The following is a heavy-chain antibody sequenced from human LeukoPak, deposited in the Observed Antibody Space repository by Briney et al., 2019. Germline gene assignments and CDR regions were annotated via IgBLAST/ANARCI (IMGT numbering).Heavy chain of an antibody. CDR2: INSNGGST. CDR1: GFTFSSYA. Sequence: TGGSLRLSCAASGFTFSSYAMHWVRQAPGKGLEYVSAINSNGGSTYYANSVKGRFTISRDNSKNTLYLQMGSLRAEDMAVYYCARAGYSDAFDIWGQGTMVTVSS. J-gene: IGHJ3*02. V-gene: IGHV3-64*01. CDR3: ARAGYSDAFDI. D-gene: IGHD3-9*01.